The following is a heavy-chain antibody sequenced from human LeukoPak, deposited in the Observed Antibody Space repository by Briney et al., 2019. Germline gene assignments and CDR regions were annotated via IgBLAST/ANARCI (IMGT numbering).Heavy chain of an antibody. V-gene: IGHV3-7*03. D-gene: IGHD1-1*01. Sequence: GGSLRLSCAASASTFSRSYMGWVRQAPGKGLEWVALMRLAGSVTYYVESVKGRFTLSRDDSRNTVYLQLNNLRVEDTAIYYCAKANWVSNADAVWWGQGTQVTVSS. J-gene: IGHJ4*02. CDR2: MRLAGSVT. CDR3: AKANWVSNADAVW. CDR1: ASTFSRSY.